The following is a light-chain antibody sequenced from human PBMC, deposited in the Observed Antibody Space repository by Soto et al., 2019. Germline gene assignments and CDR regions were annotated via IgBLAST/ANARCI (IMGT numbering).Light chain of an antibody. CDR1: SSDVGGYNY. Sequence: QSALTQPASVSGSPGQSITISCTGTSSDVGGYNYVSWYQQHPGKAPKLMIYDVSNRPSGVSNRFSGSKSGNTASLTISGLQAEDEADYYCSSYTSSSTRVFGTGTKLTV. J-gene: IGLJ1*01. CDR2: DVS. CDR3: SSYTSSSTRV. V-gene: IGLV2-14*01.